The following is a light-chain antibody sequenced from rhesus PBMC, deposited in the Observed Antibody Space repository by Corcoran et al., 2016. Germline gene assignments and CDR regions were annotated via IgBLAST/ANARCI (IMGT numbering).Light chain of an antibody. CDR2: GAS. CDR1: QSVSSY. J-gene: IGKJ1*01. V-gene: IGKV3S9*01. CDR3: QQYSNWPLT. Sequence: EIVMTQSPATLSLSPGERATLSCRASQSVSSYVAWYQQKPEQAPRLLIYGASSRATGIPDRFSGSWSGTDFTLTISSLEPEECAVYYCQQYSNWPLTFGQGTKVEIK.